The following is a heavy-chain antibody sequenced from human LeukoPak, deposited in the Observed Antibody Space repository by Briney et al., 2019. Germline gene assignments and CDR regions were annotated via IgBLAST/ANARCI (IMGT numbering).Heavy chain of an antibody. J-gene: IGHJ4*02. V-gene: IGHV1-8*01. CDR2: MNPNSGNT. CDR1: GYTFTSYD. CDR3: ARGRSTSTLATTFGVVPNEYYFDY. D-gene: IGHD3-3*01. Sequence: ASVKVSCKASGYTFTSYDIDWVRQATGQGLEWTGWMNPNSGNTGYAQKFQGRVTMTRNTSISTAYMELSSLRSEDTAVYYCARGRSTSTLATTFGVVPNEYYFDYWGQGTLVTVSS.